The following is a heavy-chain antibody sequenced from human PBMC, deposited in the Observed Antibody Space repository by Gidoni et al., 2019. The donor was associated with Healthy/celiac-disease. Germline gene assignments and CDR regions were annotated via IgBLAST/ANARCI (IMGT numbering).Heavy chain of an antibody. CDR2: INSDGSST. Sequence: LVWVSRINSDGSSTSYADSVKGRFTISRDNAKNTLYLQMNSLRAEDTAVYYCARALVVVTAMGSYYFDYWGQGTLVTVSS. J-gene: IGHJ4*02. D-gene: IGHD2-21*02. CDR3: ARALVVVTAMGSYYFDY. V-gene: IGHV3-74*01.